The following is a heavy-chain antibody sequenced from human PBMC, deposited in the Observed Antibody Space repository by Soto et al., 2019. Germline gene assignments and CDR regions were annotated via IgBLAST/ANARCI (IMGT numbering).Heavy chain of an antibody. D-gene: IGHD3-3*01. Sequence: ASVKVSCKASGFTFTSSAMQWVRQARGQRLEWIGWIVVGSGNTNYAQKFQERVTITRDMSTSTAYMELSSLRSEDTAVYYCAADADYDFWSGYFQDGAFDIWGQGTMVTVSS. CDR3: AADADYDFWSGYFQDGAFDI. J-gene: IGHJ3*02. CDR1: GFTFTSSA. V-gene: IGHV1-58*02. CDR2: IVVGSGNT.